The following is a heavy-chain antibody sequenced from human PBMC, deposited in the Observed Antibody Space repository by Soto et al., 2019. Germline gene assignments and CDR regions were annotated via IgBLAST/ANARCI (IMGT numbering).Heavy chain of an antibody. CDR1: GGSVSSGSYY. CDR2: IYYSGST. Sequence: QVQLQESGPGLVKPSETLSLTCTVSGGSVSSGSYYWSWIRQPPGKGLEWIGYIYYSGSTNYNPSLKSRVTISVDTSKNQFSLKLSSVTAADTAVYYCARANYYGMDVWGQGTTVTVSS. CDR3: ARANYYGMDV. V-gene: IGHV4-61*01. J-gene: IGHJ6*02.